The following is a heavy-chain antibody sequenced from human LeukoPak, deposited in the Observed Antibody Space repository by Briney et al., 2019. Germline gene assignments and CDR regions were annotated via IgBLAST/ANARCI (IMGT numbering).Heavy chain of an antibody. J-gene: IGHJ4*02. Sequence: GGSLRLSCAASGFTFSSYAMSWVRQAPGKGLEWVSAISGSGGSTYYADSVKGRFTISRDNSKNTLYLQMNNLRAEDTAVYYCSKTWLSSCYYYWGQGTLVTVSS. V-gene: IGHV3-23*01. CDR1: GFTFSSYA. CDR2: ISGSGGST. D-gene: IGHD2-2*01. CDR3: SKTWLSSCYYY.